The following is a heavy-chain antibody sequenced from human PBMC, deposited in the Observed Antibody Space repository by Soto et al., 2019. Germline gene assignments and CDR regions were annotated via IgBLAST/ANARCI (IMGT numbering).Heavy chain of an antibody. CDR3: ASRSGYDSQHDY. CDR1: GYTFTSYG. J-gene: IGHJ4*02. D-gene: IGHD5-12*01. Sequence: ASVKVSCKASGYTFTSYGISWVRQAPGQGLEWMGWVSAYNGNTNYAQKLQGKVTMTKDTSTSTAYMELRSLRSDDTAVYYCASRSGYDSQHDYWGQGTLVTVSS. V-gene: IGHV1-18*01. CDR2: VSAYNGNT.